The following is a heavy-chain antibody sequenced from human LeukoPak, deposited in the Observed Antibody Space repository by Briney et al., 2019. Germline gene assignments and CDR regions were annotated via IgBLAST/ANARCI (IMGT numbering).Heavy chain of an antibody. CDR1: GFTFSSYT. V-gene: IGHV3-23*01. CDR2: ITTSDGNT. J-gene: IGHJ4*02. Sequence: GGSLRLSCAASGFTFSSYTMSWVRQAPGKGLEWVSTITTSDGNTYYADSVKGRFTVSRDNAKNSLYLQMNSLRDEDTAVYYCARDPRGIVGATVFDYWGQGTLVTASS. CDR3: ARDPRGIVGATVFDY. D-gene: IGHD1-26*01.